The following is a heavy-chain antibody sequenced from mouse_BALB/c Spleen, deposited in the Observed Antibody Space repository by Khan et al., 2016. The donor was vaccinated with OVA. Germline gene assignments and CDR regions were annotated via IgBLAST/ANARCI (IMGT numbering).Heavy chain of an antibody. D-gene: IGHD2-14*01. Sequence: VQLQESGPGLVAPSQSLSITCTVSGFSLSRYNIHWVRQPPGKGLEWLGMIWGGGGTDYNSTLKSRLTIKKDNSKSQVLLKMNSLQTDDTAMYDCARAYYRYDGYYAMDYWGQGTSGTVSS. CDR2: IWGGGGT. CDR3: ARAYYRYDGYYAMDY. CDR1: GFSLSRYN. J-gene: IGHJ4*01. V-gene: IGHV2-6-4*01.